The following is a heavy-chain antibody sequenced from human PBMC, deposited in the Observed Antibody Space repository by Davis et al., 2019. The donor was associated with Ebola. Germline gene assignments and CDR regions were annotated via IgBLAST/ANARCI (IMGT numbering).Heavy chain of an antibody. CDR3: ARDGIPAFDI. CDR1: GFTFSDYY. J-gene: IGHJ3*02. D-gene: IGHD1-14*01. V-gene: IGHV3-11*04. Sequence: PGGSLRLSCAASGFTFSDYYMSWMRQAPGKGLEWVSYISGSGDIIYYADSVKGRFTISRDNSKNTLYLQMNSLRGDDTAVYYCARDGIPAFDIWGQGTRVTVSS. CDR2: ISGSGDII.